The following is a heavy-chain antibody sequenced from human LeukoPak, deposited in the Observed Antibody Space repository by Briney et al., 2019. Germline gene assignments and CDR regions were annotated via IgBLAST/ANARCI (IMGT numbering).Heavy chain of an antibody. V-gene: IGHV3-30*03. CDR3: ARTISVFGILPDNWLDS. D-gene: IGHD3-3*01. CDR2: MSYDGHNK. CDR1: GFTLRHYA. Sequence: GGSLRLSCAGPGFTLRHYAMHWLRQAPGKGLEWLAVMSYDGHNKSYSDSVEGRSTISRDDSKNTLYLHLNSLRSEDTGIYYCARTISVFGILPDNWLDSWGQGIPVTVSS. J-gene: IGHJ5*01.